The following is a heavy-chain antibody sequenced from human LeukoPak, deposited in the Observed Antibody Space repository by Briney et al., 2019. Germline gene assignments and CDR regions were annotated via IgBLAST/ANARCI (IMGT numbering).Heavy chain of an antibody. CDR3: VKEQSSGNYRTADF. J-gene: IGHJ4*02. Sequence: GTSLRLSCAASGFTLSSCGMHWVRQAPGKELEWVAVITYDGITTYFDDSVKGRFTISRDTSKSMLYLQMNSLRPEDTAVYYCVKEQSSGNYRTADFWGQGTLVTVSS. CDR1: GFTLSSCG. D-gene: IGHD3-10*01. V-gene: IGHV3-30*18. CDR2: ITYDGITT.